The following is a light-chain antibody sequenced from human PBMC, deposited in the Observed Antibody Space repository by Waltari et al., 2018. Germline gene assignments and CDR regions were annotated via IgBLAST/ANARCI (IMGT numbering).Light chain of an antibody. CDR2: DAS. V-gene: IGKV1-33*01. CDR3: QQYDNRIT. CDR1: QDIINY. J-gene: IGKJ5*01. Sequence: DIQMTQSPSSLSASVGDRATITCQASQDIINYLNWYQQKPGKAPKLLIYDASNLETGVPSRFSGSGSGTDFTFTISSLQPEDIATYYCQQYDNRITFGQGTRLEIK.